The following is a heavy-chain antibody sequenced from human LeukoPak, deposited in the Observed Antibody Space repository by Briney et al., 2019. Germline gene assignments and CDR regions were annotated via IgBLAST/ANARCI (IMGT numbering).Heavy chain of an antibody. CDR2: IYHSGST. CDR1: GASISSGTYY. V-gene: IGHV4-31*03. J-gene: IGHJ3*02. CDR3: ARAGVDYGDYAGAFDI. Sequence: PSQTLSLTCTVSGASISSGTYYWNWIRQHPGKGLEWIGYIYHSGSTYYNPSLKSRVTISEDTSKNQFSLKLSSVTAADTAVYYCARAGVDYGDYAGAFDIWGQGTMVTVSS. D-gene: IGHD4-17*01.